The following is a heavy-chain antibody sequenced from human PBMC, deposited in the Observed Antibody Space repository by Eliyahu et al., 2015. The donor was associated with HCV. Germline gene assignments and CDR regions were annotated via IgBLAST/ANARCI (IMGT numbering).Heavy chain of an antibody. CDR2: IVVGSGKT. J-gene: IGHJ4*02. Sequence: QMQLVQSGPEVKKPGTSVKVSCKASGFXFSNSAXRWVRQARGQRLEWIGWIVVGSGKTNYAQKFQERVTITRDMSTSTAYMELSSLRSADTAVYYCAAFRTERGYSGYVRTGFDYWGQGTLVTVSS. V-gene: IGHV1-58*02. CDR1: GFXFSNSA. D-gene: IGHD5-12*01. CDR3: AAFRTERGYSGYVRTGFDY.